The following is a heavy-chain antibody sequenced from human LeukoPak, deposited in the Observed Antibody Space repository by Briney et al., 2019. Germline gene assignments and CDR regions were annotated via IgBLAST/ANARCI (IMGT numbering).Heavy chain of an antibody. D-gene: IGHD3-10*01. CDR2: ISSSSSYI. V-gene: IGHV3-21*01. J-gene: IGHJ5*02. Sequence: PGGSLRLSCAASGFTFSSYSMNWVRQAPGKGLEWVSSISSSSSYIYYADSVKGRFTISRDNAKNSLYLQMNSLRAEDTAVYYCARDPYYYGSGSYYNENWFDPWGQGTLVTVSS. CDR1: GFTFSSYS. CDR3: ARDPYYYGSGSYYNENWFDP.